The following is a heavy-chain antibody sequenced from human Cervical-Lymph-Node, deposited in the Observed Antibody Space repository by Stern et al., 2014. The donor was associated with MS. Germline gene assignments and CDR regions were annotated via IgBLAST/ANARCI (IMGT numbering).Heavy chain of an antibody. CDR3: ARNASSDEVVLVPVSGMDV. CDR1: GYLFRNYA. Sequence: QVQLVESGSEFKEPGASVKVSCKASGYLFRNYAINWVRQAPGRGLEWMGWIHTNTGSSTYGQGFAGRFVFSLDTSVNTAHMQIDSLRSEDTAVYFCARNASSDEVVLVPVSGMDVWGRGTTVTVSS. D-gene: IGHD4/OR15-4a*01. V-gene: IGHV7-4-1*01. CDR2: IHTNTGSS. J-gene: IGHJ6*02.